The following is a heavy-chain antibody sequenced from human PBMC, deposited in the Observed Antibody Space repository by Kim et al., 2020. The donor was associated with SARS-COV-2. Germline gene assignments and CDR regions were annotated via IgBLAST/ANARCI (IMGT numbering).Heavy chain of an antibody. CDR2: INAGNGNT. CDR3: ARDYQITLWFGELWGAFDI. Sequence: ASVKVSCKASGYTFTSYAMHWVRQAPGQRLEGMGWINAGNGNTKYSQKFQGRVTITRDTSASTAYMELSSLRSEDTAVYYCARDYQITLWFGELWGAFDIWGQGTMVTVSS. J-gene: IGHJ3*02. CDR1: GYTFTSYA. V-gene: IGHV1-3*01. D-gene: IGHD3-10*01.